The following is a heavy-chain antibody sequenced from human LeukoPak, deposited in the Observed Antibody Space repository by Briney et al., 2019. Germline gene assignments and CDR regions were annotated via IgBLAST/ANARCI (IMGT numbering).Heavy chain of an antibody. Sequence: SETLSLTCTVSDDSISDYYRGWMRQPPGEGLESIIYFQNSGPSTSNPSFKSRVTISAATSKNQFSLKLNSMPTADTAVYYCTRGAGWLIDSWGQGILVTVSS. J-gene: IGHJ5*01. V-gene: IGHV4-59*01. CDR1: DDSISDYY. CDR2: FQNSGPS. D-gene: IGHD5-12*01. CDR3: TRGAGWLIDS.